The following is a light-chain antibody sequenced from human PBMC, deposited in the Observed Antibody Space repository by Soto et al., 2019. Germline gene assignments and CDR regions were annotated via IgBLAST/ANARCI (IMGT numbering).Light chain of an antibody. J-gene: IGKJ5*01. V-gene: IGKV3-15*01. CDR2: DAS. CDR1: QSVSGD. CDR3: QQYNNWPIT. Sequence: EIVLTQFHATLSLSPVERATISGRASQSVSGDLAWYHHNPGQAPRLLIYDASTRALDTPARFAGSGSGTESTLTISSLQSEDFAVYVGQQYNNWPITGGQVTRLEIK.